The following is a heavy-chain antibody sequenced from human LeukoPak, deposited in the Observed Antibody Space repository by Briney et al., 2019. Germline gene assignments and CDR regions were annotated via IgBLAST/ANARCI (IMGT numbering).Heavy chain of an antibody. D-gene: IGHD1-26*01. CDR1: GFSFSGYA. CDR3: AGHLGAWRYFDY. Sequence: SGRSLRLSCVASGFSFSGYAIHWVRQAPGKGLEWVAVISYDGSTKYTDSVKGRFTFSRDNSKSTLYLQMNILRAEDTAVYYCAGHLGAWRYFDYWGQGTLVTVSS. J-gene: IGHJ4*02. V-gene: IGHV3-30-3*01. CDR2: ISYDGSTK.